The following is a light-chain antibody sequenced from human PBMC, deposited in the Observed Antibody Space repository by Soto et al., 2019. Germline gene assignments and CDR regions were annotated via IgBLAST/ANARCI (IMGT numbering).Light chain of an antibody. CDR3: QQRNTWPPIT. V-gene: IGKV3-11*01. CDR2: DAS. Sequence: EIVLTQSPVTLSLSPGERATLSCRASQSVRTYLAWYQVKPGQDPRLLIYDASSRASGVPARFSGSGAGTDFTLTISSLEPEDFALYYCQQRNTWPPITFGQGTRLEIK. CDR1: QSVRTY. J-gene: IGKJ5*01.